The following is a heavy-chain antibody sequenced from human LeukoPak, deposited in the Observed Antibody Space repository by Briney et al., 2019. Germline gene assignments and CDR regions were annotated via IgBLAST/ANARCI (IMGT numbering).Heavy chain of an antibody. D-gene: IGHD3-22*01. Sequence: PSETLSLTCTVSGGYISSTSYYWGWIRQPPGKGLEWIGIIYNRGSTDYNPSLKSRVTISVDTSKNQFSLRLSSVTAADTAVYYCARVTGYMIEDYFDYWGQGTLVTVSS. CDR3: ARVTGYMIEDYFDY. CDR1: GGYISSTSYY. J-gene: IGHJ4*02. CDR2: IYNRGST. V-gene: IGHV4-39*07.